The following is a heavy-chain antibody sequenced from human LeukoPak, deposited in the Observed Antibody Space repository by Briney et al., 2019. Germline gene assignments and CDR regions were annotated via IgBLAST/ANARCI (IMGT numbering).Heavy chain of an antibody. V-gene: IGHV4-4*07. CDR2: IYISGST. Sequence: SETLSLTCTVSGGSISTHYWSWIRQSAGKGLEWIGRIYISGSTDYSPSLKSRVTMSVDTSKNQFSLKLSPVTAADTAVYYCARGGQHLWPAYFDYWGQGTLVTASS. CDR3: ARGGQHLWPAYFDY. CDR1: GGSISTHY. D-gene: IGHD5-18*01. J-gene: IGHJ4*02.